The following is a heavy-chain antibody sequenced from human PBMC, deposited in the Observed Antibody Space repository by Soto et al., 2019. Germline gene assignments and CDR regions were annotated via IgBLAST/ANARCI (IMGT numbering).Heavy chain of an antibody. D-gene: IGHD6-13*01. CDR1: GFTFSSYA. J-gene: IGHJ4*02. CDR2: ISGSGGST. V-gene: IGHV3-23*01. Sequence: WGSLTLSCASSGFTFSSYAITWVLQAPGKGLEWVSAISGSGGSTYYADSVKGRFTISRDNSKNTLYLQMNSLRAEDTAVYYCAKDFPWPKSSSCYYFEFWVQGTLVTGSS. CDR3: AKDFPWPKSSSCYYFEF.